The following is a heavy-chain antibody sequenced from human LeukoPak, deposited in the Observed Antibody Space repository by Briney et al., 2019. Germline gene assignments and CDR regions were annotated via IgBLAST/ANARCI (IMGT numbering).Heavy chain of an antibody. V-gene: IGHV4-31*03. CDR3: AREVVVVAAGNWFDP. CDR2: IYYSGST. D-gene: IGHD2-15*01. CDR1: GGSISSGGYY. Sequence: PSETLSLTCTVSGGSISSGGYYWSWLRQHPGTGLEWIGYIYYSGSTYYNPSLKSRVTISVDTSKNQFSLKLSSVTAADTAVYYCAREVVVVAAGNWFDPWGQGTLVTVSS. J-gene: IGHJ5*02.